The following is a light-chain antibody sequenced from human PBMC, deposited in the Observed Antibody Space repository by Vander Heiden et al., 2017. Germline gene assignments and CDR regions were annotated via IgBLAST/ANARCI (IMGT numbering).Light chain of an antibody. V-gene: IGKV1-39*01. CDR3: QQSYSTPYT. CDR2: AAT. J-gene: IGKJ2*01. CDR1: KSISNY. Sequence: DIQLTQSPSSRAASVGDCITIACRASKSISNYLSWYQQKRGKATNLLIYAATTLQGGVESRSGSSGSKADFTITSSSQEQEDVATYYCQQSYSTPYTFGQGTKLEIK.